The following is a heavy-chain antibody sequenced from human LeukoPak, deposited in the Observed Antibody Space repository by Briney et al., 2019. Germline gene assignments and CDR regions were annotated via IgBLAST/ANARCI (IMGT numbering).Heavy chain of an antibody. V-gene: IGHV1-18*01. CDR3: ASPIAAAGTGLG. CDR1: GYTFTNYG. Sequence: ASVKVSCKASGYTFTNYGLSWVRQAPGQGLEWMGWISGYNGNTKYVQKLQGRVTITADKSTSTAYMELSSLRSEDTAVYYCASPIAAAGTGLGWGQGTLVTVSS. D-gene: IGHD6-13*01. J-gene: IGHJ4*02. CDR2: ISGYNGNT.